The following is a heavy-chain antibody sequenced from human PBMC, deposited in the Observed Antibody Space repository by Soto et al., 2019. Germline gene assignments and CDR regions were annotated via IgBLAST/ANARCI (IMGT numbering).Heavy chain of an antibody. D-gene: IGHD1-1*01. CDR1: GYTFTSYD. CDR2: MNPNTGNS. CDR3: ARRAETNGWNGFGADKYYFDF. Sequence: ASVKVSCKASGYTFTSYDIYWLRQATGQGLEWMGWMNPNTGNSGYAQKFQGRATMTSDTSISTAHMELSSLRSEDTAVYYCARRAETNGWNGFGADKYYFDFWGQGTLVTVSS. J-gene: IGHJ4*02. V-gene: IGHV1-8*01.